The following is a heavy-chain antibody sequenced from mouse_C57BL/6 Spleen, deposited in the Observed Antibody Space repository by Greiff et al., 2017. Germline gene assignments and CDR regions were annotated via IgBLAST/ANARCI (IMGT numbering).Heavy chain of an antibody. V-gene: IGHV1-55*01. CDR2: IYPGSGST. Sequence: QVQLQQPGAELVKPGASVKMSCKASGYTFTSYWITWVKQRPGQGLEWIGDIYPGSGSTNYNEKFKSKATLTVDTSSSTAYMQLSSLTSEDSAVXYCARFRGYDGYYYAMDYWGQGTSVTVSS. CDR1: GYTFTSYW. J-gene: IGHJ4*01. CDR3: ARFRGYDGYYYAMDY. D-gene: IGHD2-2*01.